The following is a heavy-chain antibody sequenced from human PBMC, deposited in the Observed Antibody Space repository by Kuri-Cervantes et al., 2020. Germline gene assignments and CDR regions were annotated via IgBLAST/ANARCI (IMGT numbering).Heavy chain of an antibody. CDR3: AKLTTH. J-gene: IGHJ4*02. Sequence: GESLKISCAASGFAFDDYAMHWVRQAPGKGLEWVAYIRYDGSEEYYADSVKGRFTISRDNSKNTLYLQINSLRAEDTALYYCAKLTTHWGQGTLVTVSS. CDR1: GFAFDDYA. V-gene: IGHV3-30*02. CDR2: IRYDGSEE. D-gene: IGHD4-17*01.